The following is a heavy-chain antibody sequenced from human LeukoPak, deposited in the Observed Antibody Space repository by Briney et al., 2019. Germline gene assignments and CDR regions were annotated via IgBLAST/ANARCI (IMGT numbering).Heavy chain of an antibody. CDR3: ARVTGSGNYNWFDP. D-gene: IGHD3-10*01. V-gene: IGHV1-2*02. CDR1: GYTFTDYY. Sequence: ASVKVSCKASGYTFTDYYMHWVREAPGQGLEWMGGINPNSGDTDYAQKFQGRVTMTRDTSISTAYMELSRLTSDDTAVYYCARVTGSGNYNWFDPWGQGTLVTVSS. CDR2: INPNSGDT. J-gene: IGHJ5*02.